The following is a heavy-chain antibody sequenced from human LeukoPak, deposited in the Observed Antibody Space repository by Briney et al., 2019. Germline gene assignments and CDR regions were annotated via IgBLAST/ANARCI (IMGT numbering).Heavy chain of an antibody. Sequence: ASVKVSCKASGYTFTGYYMHWVRQAPGQGHEWMGWISAYNGNTSYAQKLQGRVTMTTDTSTSTAYMELRSLRSDDTAVYYCARDRGIPGWFDPWGQGTLVTVSS. CDR2: ISAYNGNT. CDR3: ARDRGIPGWFDP. CDR1: GYTFTGYY. J-gene: IGHJ5*02. D-gene: IGHD2-15*01. V-gene: IGHV1-18*04.